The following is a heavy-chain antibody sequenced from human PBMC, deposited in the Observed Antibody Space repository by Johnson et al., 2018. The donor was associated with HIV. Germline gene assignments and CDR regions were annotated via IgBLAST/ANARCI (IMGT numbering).Heavy chain of an antibody. CDR2: IRASGGGP. Sequence: VQLVESGGGLVQPGGSMRLSCAASGFTFSNYAMSWVRQAPGKGLEWVSNIRASGGGPYYADSVKGRLIISRDNSRNMLYLQMNSLRPEDTAVYYCARDGRDLVTRGGFDVWGPGTVVTVSS. CDR1: GFTFSNYA. V-gene: IGHV3-23*04. J-gene: IGHJ3*01. CDR3: ARDGRDLVTRGGFDV. D-gene: IGHD5-18*01.